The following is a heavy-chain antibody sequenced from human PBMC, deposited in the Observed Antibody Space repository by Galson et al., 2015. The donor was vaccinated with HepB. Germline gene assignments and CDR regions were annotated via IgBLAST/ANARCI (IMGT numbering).Heavy chain of an antibody. D-gene: IGHD1/OR15-1a*01. V-gene: IGHV5-51*01. CDR1: GYTFTTYW. Sequence: QSGAEVKKSGESLKISCKGSGYTFTTYWIGWVRQMPGKGLEWMGIIYPGDSDTRYSPSFQGQVTISADKSTSTAYLQWGSLKASDTAIYYCARSTKTGTTDAFDIWGQGTMVTVSS. J-gene: IGHJ3*02. CDR2: IYPGDSDT. CDR3: ARSTKTGTTDAFDI.